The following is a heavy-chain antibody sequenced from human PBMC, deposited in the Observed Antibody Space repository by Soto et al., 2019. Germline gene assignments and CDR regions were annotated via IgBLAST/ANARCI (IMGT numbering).Heavy chain of an antibody. CDR1: GFTFSSYG. J-gene: IGHJ4*02. D-gene: IGHD2-21*02. Sequence: QVQLVESGGGVVQPGRSLRLSCAASGFTFSSYGMHWVRQAPGKGLEWVAVIWYDGSNKYYADAVKGRFTISRDNSKNTLYLQMNSLGAEDTAVYYCARVLAPVVVTAPGDYWGQGTLVTGSS. V-gene: IGHV3-33*01. CDR2: IWYDGSNK. CDR3: ARVLAPVVVTAPGDY.